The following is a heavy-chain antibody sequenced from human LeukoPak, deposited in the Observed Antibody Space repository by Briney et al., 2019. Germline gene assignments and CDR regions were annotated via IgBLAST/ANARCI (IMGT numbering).Heavy chain of an antibody. V-gene: IGHV3-49*04. J-gene: IGHJ5*02. CDR1: GFTFGDYA. D-gene: IGHD3-22*01. CDR2: IRGKAYGGTT. Sequence: PGRSLRLSCTASGFTFGDYAMSRVRQAPGKGLEWVGFIRGKAYGGTTEYAASVKGRFTISRDDSKSIAYLQMNSLKTEDTAVYYCTRAQWLSTGFDPWGQGTLVTVSS. CDR3: TRAQWLSTGFDP.